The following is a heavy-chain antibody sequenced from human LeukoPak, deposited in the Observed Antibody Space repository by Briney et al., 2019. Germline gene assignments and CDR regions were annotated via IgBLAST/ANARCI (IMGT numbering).Heavy chain of an antibody. CDR1: GFTVSSNY. V-gene: IGHV3-66*01. J-gene: IGHJ1*01. CDR3: ARSVVGATPRIQH. D-gene: IGHD1-26*01. CDR2: IYSGGTT. Sequence: GGSLRLSCAASGFTVSSNYMSWVRQAPGKGLEWVSVIYSGGTTYYADSGKGRFTISRDNSKNTVYLQMDSLRAEDTAVYYCARSVVGATPRIQHWGQGTLVTVSS.